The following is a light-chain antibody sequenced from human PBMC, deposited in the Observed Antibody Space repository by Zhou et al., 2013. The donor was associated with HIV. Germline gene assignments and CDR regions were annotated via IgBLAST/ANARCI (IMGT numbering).Light chain of an antibody. V-gene: IGKV1-5*03. J-gene: IGKJ2*01. CDR3: QQYSSNFPYT. Sequence: DIQMTQSPSTLSASVGDRVTITCRASQGVSIWLAWYQQKPGKAPKLLIYKASTLESGVPSRFSGSGSGTEFTLTISSLQPDDFATYYCQQYSSNFPYTFGQGTKLEMK. CDR2: KAS. CDR1: QGVSIW.